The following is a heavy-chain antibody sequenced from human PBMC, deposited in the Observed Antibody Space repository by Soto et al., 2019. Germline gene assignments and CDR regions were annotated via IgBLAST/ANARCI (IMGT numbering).Heavy chain of an antibody. CDR3: AKDRGGMVIDAFDY. V-gene: IGHV4-59*01. Sequence: QVQLQESGPGLVKSSETLSLTCTVSGGSISSFYWSWIRQPPGKGLEWIGYIYFSGSTNYNPSLKSRVTMSVDTSKNQFSLKLRSVTAPDTAIYYCAKDRGGMVIDAFDYWGQGTLVTVSS. J-gene: IGHJ4*02. CDR1: GGSISSFY. D-gene: IGHD2-8*01. CDR2: IYFSGST.